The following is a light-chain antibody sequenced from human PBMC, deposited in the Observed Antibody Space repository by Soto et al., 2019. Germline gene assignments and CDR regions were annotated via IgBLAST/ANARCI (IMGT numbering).Light chain of an antibody. CDR3: SSYTCSDPYV. CDR2: EVS. CDR1: SSDVGGYNY. V-gene: IGLV2-14*01. J-gene: IGLJ1*01. Sequence: HYARPQPASVSGCPGQSITISLTGTSSDVGGYNYVSWYQQHPGEAPKLMIYEVSNQPSGVSNRFSGSKSGNTASLTISGLQAEDEADNYCSSYTCSDPYVFGNWTKGTVL.